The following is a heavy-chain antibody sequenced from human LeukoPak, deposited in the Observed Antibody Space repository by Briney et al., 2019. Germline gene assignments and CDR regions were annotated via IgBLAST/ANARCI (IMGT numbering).Heavy chain of an antibody. J-gene: IGHJ6*03. V-gene: IGHV5-51*01. CDR1: GHTFNNYW. D-gene: IGHD5-18*01. CDR2: IYPIDSET. CDR3: ALTTMVSRYMDV. Sequence: GESLKISCQGSGHTFNNYWIAWVRQMHGKGLEWMGIIYPIDSETRYSPSFQGQVTFSADRSINTAYLQWNSLKASDTAMYYCALTTMVSRYMDVWGKGTTVTVSS.